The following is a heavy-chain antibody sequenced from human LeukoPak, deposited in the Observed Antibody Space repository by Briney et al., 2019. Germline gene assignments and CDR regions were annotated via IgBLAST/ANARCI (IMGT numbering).Heavy chain of an antibody. Sequence: GGSLRLSCAASGFTFSSYSMNWVCQAPGKGLEWVSSISSSSSYIYYADSVKGRFTISRDNVDNVVYLQMNSLGAEDTAVYYCARVAVSGPTGWFDSWGQGTLVIVSS. V-gene: IGHV3-21*01. CDR2: ISSSSSYI. CDR1: GFTFSSYS. CDR3: ARVAVSGPTGWFDS. D-gene: IGHD2-8*02. J-gene: IGHJ5*01.